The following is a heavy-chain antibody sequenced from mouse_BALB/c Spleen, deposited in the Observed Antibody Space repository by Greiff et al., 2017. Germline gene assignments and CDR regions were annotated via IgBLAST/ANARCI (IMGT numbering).Heavy chain of an antibody. CDR3: ASYYRYDY. CDR1: GYTFTNYW. Sequence: QVHVKQSGAELVRPGTSVKISCKASGYTFTNYWLGWVKQRPGHGLEWIGDIYPGGGYTNYNEKFKGKATLTADTSSSTAYMQLSSLTSEDSAVYFCASYYRYDYWGQGTTLTVSS. CDR2: IYPGGGYT. D-gene: IGHD2-14*01. J-gene: IGHJ2*01. V-gene: IGHV1-63*02.